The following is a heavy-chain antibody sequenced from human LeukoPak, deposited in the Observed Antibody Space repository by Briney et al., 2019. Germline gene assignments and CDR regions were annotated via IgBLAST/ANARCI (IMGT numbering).Heavy chain of an antibody. CDR1: GFTFSSHA. Sequence: GGSLRLSCAASGFTFSSHAMSWVRQAPGKGLEWVSAISGSGGSTYYADSVKGRFTISRDNSKNTLYLQMNSLRAEDTAVYYCAKASSGYYFNYFDYWGQGTLVTISS. J-gene: IGHJ4*02. V-gene: IGHV3-23*01. CDR2: ISGSGGST. D-gene: IGHD3-22*01. CDR3: AKASSGYYFNYFDY.